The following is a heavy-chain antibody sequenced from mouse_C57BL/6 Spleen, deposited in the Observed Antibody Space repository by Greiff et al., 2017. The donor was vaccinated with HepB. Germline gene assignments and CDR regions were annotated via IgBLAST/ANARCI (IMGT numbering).Heavy chain of an antibody. J-gene: IGHJ3*01. CDR3: AGYDYDEGFAY. CDR2: IHPNSGST. D-gene: IGHD2-4*01. CDR1: GYTFTSYW. Sequence: VQLQQSGAELVKPGASVKLSCKASGYTFTSYWMHWVKQRPGQGLEWIGMIHPNSGSTNYNEKFKSKATLTVDKSSSTAYMQLSSLTSEDSAVYYCAGYDYDEGFAYWGQGTLVTVSA. V-gene: IGHV1-64*01.